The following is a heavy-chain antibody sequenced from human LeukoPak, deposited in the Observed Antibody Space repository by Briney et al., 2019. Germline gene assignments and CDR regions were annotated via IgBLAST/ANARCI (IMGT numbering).Heavy chain of an antibody. J-gene: IGHJ6*02. CDR3: AREGTAGNYYYGMDV. V-gene: IGHV3-48*03. CDR2: ISSSGSTI. D-gene: IGHD1-1*01. Sequence: GGSLRLSCAASGFTCSSYEMNWVRLAPGKGLEWVSYISSSGSTIYYADSVKGRFTISRDNAKNSLYLQMNSLRAEDTAVYYCAREGTAGNYYYGMDVWGQGTTVTVSS. CDR1: GFTCSSYE.